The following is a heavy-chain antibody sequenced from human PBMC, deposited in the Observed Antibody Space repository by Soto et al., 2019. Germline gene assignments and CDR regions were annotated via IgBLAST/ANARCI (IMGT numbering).Heavy chain of an antibody. Sequence: EVQLVESGGGLVKPGGSLRLSCAASGFTFSNAWMSWVRQAPGKGLEWVGRIKSKTDGGTTDYAAPVKGRFTISRDDSKNTRYLQMNSLKTEDTAVYYCTTERYYDYIWGSYRYSSYMDVWGKGTTVTVSS. J-gene: IGHJ6*03. CDR2: IKSKTDGGTT. CDR1: GFTFSNAW. CDR3: TTERYYDYIWGSYRYSSYMDV. D-gene: IGHD3-16*02. V-gene: IGHV3-15*01.